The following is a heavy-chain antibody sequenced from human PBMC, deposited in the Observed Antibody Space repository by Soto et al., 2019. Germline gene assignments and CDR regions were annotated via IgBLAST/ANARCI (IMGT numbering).Heavy chain of an antibody. D-gene: IGHD5-18*01. CDR3: ARDHIQLWPPFYYYGMDV. CDR2: TYYRSKWYN. Sequence: SPTLSLPCAISGDSVSSNSAAWNWIRQSPSRGLEWLGRTYYRSKWYNDYAVSVKSRITINPDTSKNQFSLQLNSVTPEDTAVYYCARDHIQLWPPFYYYGMDVWGQGTTVTVSS. J-gene: IGHJ6*02. V-gene: IGHV6-1*01. CDR1: GDSVSSNSAA.